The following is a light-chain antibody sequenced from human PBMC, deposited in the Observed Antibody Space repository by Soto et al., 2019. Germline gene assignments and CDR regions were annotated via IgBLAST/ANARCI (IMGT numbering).Light chain of an antibody. V-gene: IGLV3-21*04. J-gene: IGLJ2*01. CDR1: NIGSKS. CDR2: YDS. Sequence: SYELTQPPSVSVAPGATARITCGGNNIGSKSVHWYQQKPGQAPVLVIYYDSDRPSGIPERFSGSNSGNAATLTISRVEAGDEADYYCQVWDSSSGVFGGGTKLTVL. CDR3: QVWDSSSGV.